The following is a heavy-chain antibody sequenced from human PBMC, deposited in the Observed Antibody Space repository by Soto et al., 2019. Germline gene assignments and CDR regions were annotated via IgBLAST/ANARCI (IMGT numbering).Heavy chain of an antibody. CDR2: IYYSGDT. J-gene: IGHJ4*02. Sequence: SETLSLTCTVSGASLTSISYYWDWVRQPPGKGLELIGTIYYSGDTYYNPSLKSHVTISVDPSNNQFSLRLSSVTAADTALYFCAGVSRCYRFTYXWGQGALGTVSX. V-gene: IGHV4-39*01. CDR1: GASLTSISYY. CDR3: AGVSRCYRFTYX. D-gene: IGHD2-15*01.